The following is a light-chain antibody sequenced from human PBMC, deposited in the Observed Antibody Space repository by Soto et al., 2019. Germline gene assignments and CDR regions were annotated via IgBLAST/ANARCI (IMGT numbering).Light chain of an antibody. Sequence: DIVMTQSPDSLAVSLGERATINCKSSQSVLFSSNNKNYLAWYQQKPGQAPRLLIYATSNRATGIPARFSGSGSGTDFTLTISSLEPEDFAVYYCQQRSNWPWTFGQGTKVDIK. V-gene: IGKV4-1*01. J-gene: IGKJ1*01. CDR2: ATS. CDR3: QQRSNWPWT. CDR1: QSVLFSSNNKNY.